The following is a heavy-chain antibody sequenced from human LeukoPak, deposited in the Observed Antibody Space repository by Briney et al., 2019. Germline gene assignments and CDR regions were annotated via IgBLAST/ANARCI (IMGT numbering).Heavy chain of an antibody. J-gene: IGHJ4*02. Sequence: GGSLRLSYAASGSTFSIYAMSWVRQAPGKGLEWVSLIYSGGSTYYADSVKGRFTISRDNSKNTLYLQMNSLRAEDTAVYYCAAYSSCDYWGQGTLVTVSS. CDR2: IYSGGST. V-gene: IGHV3-53*01. CDR1: GSTFSIYA. CDR3: AAYSSCDY. D-gene: IGHD6-6*01.